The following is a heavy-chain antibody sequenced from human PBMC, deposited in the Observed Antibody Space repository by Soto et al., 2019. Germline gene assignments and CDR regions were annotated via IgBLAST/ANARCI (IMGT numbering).Heavy chain of an antibody. V-gene: IGHV1-69*13. Sequence: ASVKVSCKASGGTFSSYAISWVRQAPGQGLEWMGGIIPIFGTANYAQKFQGRVTITADESTSTAYMELSSLRSEDTAVYYCARFGVTGTTEDYFDYWGQGTLVTVSS. J-gene: IGHJ4*02. CDR3: ARFGVTGTTEDYFDY. CDR2: IIPIFGTA. D-gene: IGHD1-7*01. CDR1: GGTFSSYA.